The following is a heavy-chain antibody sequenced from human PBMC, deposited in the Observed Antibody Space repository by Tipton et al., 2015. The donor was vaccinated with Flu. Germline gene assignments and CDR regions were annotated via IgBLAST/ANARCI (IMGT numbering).Heavy chain of an antibody. CDR1: GGSFSGDY. D-gene: IGHD5-24*01. J-gene: IGHJ3*02. Sequence: TLSLTCVVYGGSFSGDYCSWIRQPPGKGLEWIGEVNHSGSTNYNPPLKSRVTISVDTSKNQFSLKLSSVTAADTAVYYCARAVGGWPHTSAAFDIWGQGTMVTVSS. CDR2: VNHSGST. V-gene: IGHV4-34*01. CDR3: ARAVGGWPHTSAAFDI.